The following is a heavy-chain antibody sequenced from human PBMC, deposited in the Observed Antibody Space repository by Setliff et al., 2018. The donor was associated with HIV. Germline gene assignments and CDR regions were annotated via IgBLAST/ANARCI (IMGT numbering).Heavy chain of an antibody. J-gene: IGHJ4*02. D-gene: IGHD6-19*01. CDR1: GGSISSGTYY. Sequence: SETLSLTCTVSGGSISSGTYYWSWIRQHPGKGLEYIGYISYSGGSFYNPSLKSRLTMSVDTSKNQFSLKLSSVTAADTAVYYCARRGAYSSGWYQVGFDYWGQGTLVTVSS. V-gene: IGHV4-31*03. CDR3: ARRGAYSSGWYQVGFDY. CDR2: ISYSGGS.